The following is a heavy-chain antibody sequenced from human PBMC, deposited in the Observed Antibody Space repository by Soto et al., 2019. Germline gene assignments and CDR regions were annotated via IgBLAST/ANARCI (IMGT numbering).Heavy chain of an antibody. V-gene: IGHV1-69*13. CDR1: GGTFSSYA. CDR3: ARDVIRYFDWFPTRDYYYGMDV. Sequence: SVKVSCKASGGTFSSYAISWVRQAPGQGLEWMGGIIPIFGTANYAQKFQGRVTITADESTSTAYMELSSLRSEDTAVYYCARDVIRYFDWFPTRDYYYGMDVWGQGTTVTVSS. CDR2: IIPIFGTA. J-gene: IGHJ6*02. D-gene: IGHD3-9*01.